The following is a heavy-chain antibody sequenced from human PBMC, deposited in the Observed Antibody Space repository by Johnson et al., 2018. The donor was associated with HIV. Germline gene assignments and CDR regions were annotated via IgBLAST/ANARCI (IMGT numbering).Heavy chain of an antibody. J-gene: IGHJ3*02. CDR2: ITYDGSNQ. CDR1: GFTFSTYG. Sequence: QVQLVESGGGVVQPGRSLRLSCAASGFTFSTYGMHWVRQAPGKGLEWVAVITYDGSNQYYGDSVKGRITISRDNSKYTVYLQMNSLRVEDTAVYYCARAPPGGAFDIWGQGTMVTVSS. CDR3: ARAPPGGAFDI. D-gene: IGHD6-25*01. V-gene: IGHV3-30*03.